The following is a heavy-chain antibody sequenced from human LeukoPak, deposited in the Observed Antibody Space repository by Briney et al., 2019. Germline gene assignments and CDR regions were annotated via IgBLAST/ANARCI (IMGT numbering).Heavy chain of an antibody. V-gene: IGHV4-34*01. D-gene: IGHD3-3*01. CDR2: INHSGST. J-gene: IGHJ5*02. CDR1: GGSFSGYY. Sequence: SETLSLTCAVYGGSFSGYYWSWIRQPPGKGLEWIGEINHSGSTNYNPSLKSRVTISVDTSKNQFSLKLSSVTAADTAVYYCARHRRYDFWSGPSGFDPWGQGTLVTVSS. CDR3: ARHRRYDFWSGPSGFDP.